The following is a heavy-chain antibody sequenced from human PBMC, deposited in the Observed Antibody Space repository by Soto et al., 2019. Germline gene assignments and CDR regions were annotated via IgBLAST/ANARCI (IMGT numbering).Heavy chain of an antibody. CDR1: GFTFSSYG. D-gene: IGHD3-22*01. CDR2: ISYDGSNK. CDR3: AKGSPMEGYYDSSGYNMDAFDI. Sequence: GGSLRLSCAASGFTFSSYGMHWVRQAPGKGLEWVAVISYDGSNKYYADSVKGRFTISRDNSKNTLYLQMNSLRAEDTAVYYCAKGSPMEGYYDSSGYNMDAFDIWGQGTMVTVSS. V-gene: IGHV3-30*18. J-gene: IGHJ3*02.